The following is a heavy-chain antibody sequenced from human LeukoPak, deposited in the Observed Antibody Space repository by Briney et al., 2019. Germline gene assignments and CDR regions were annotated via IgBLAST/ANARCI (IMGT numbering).Heavy chain of an antibody. V-gene: IGHV3-23*01. Sequence: GGSLRLSCAASGFTFSSYAMSWVRQAPGKGLEWVSVISSTGGITHYADSVKGRFTISRDNSKNTLYLQMNSLRAEDTAVYYCARDGGATLDYWGQGTLVTVSS. D-gene: IGHD1-26*01. CDR3: ARDGGATLDY. CDR2: ISSTGGIT. J-gene: IGHJ4*02. CDR1: GFTFSSYA.